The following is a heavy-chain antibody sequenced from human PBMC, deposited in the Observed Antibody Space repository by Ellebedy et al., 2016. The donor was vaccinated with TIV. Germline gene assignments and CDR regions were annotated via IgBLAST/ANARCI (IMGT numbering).Heavy chain of an antibody. V-gene: IGHV3-53*01. CDR2: IETGGNT. J-gene: IGHJ4*02. CDR1: GFTVRSNS. Sequence: GESLKISCAASGFTVRSNSMSWVRQAPGKGLEWVSVIETGGNTYYADSVKGRFTISRDNSKDTLYLQMNSLRAEDTAVYYCAKLGGIYTWYAEYWGQGTLVTVSS. CDR3: AKLGGIYTWYAEY. D-gene: IGHD6-13*01.